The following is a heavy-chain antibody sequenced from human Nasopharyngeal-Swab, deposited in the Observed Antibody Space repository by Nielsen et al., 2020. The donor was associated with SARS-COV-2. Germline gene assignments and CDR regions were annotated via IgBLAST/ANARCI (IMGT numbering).Heavy chain of an antibody. D-gene: IGHD5-12*01. CDR1: GYTFTGYY. V-gene: IGHV1-2*04. CDR2: INPNSDGT. Sequence: ASVKVSCKASGYTFTGYYMHWVRQAPGQGLEWMGWINPNSDGTNYAQKFQGWVTMTRDTSISTAYMELSRLRSDDTAVYYCARERRIVATILSDYYYGMDVWGQGTTVTVSS. CDR3: ARERRIVATILSDYYYGMDV. J-gene: IGHJ6*02.